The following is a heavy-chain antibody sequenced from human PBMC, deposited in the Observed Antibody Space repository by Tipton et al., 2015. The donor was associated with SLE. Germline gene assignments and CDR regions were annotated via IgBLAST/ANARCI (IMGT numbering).Heavy chain of an antibody. CDR2: IYYSGST. V-gene: IGHV4-59*11. J-gene: IGHJ3*02. D-gene: IGHD6-13*01. CDR1: GGSISSHY. Sequence: TLSLTCTVSGGSISSHYWSWIRQPPGKGLEWIGYIYYSGSTNYNPSLKSRVTISVDTSKNQFSLKLSSVTAADTAVYYCARATLAAAGTGDAFDIWGQGTMVTVSS. CDR3: ARATLAAAGTGDAFDI.